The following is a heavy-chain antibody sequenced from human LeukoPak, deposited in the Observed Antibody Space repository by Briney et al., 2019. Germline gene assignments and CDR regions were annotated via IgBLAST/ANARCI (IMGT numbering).Heavy chain of an antibody. J-gene: IGHJ5*01. D-gene: IGHD4-17*01. Sequence: GGSLRLSCAASGFTFSSYAMTWVRQAPGKGLEWVSTISGSGGDTYYADSVKGRFTISRDNSKNKMNLQMKSLRAEDTAVYYCAKESTVTPGNVNWFDFWGQGTLVTVSS. V-gene: IGHV3-23*01. CDR1: GFTFSSYA. CDR2: ISGSGGDT. CDR3: AKESTVTPGNVNWFDF.